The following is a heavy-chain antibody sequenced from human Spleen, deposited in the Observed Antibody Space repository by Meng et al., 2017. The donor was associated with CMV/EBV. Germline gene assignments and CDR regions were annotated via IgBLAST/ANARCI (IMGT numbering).Heavy chain of an antibody. V-gene: IGHV3-9*01. CDR2: ISWNSGSI. J-gene: IGHJ6*02. D-gene: IGHD5-18*01. Sequence: GGSLRLSCAASGFTFDDYAMHWVRQAPGKGLEWVSGISWNSGSIGYADFVKGRFTISRDNAKNSLYLQMNSLRAEDTALYYCAKDMGIQPMWGMDVWGQGTTVTVSS. CDR3: AKDMGIQPMWGMDV. CDR1: GFTFDDYA.